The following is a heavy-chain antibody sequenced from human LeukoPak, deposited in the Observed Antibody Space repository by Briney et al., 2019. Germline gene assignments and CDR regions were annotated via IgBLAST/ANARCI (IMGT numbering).Heavy chain of an antibody. CDR2: IYISGNT. J-gene: IGHJ5*02. D-gene: IGHD1-26*01. V-gene: IGHV4-4*07. CDR3: ARAPLLAAKNWFDP. CDR1: GDSISSYY. Sequence: SETLSLTCTVSGDSISSYYWSWIRQPAGKGLEWIGRIYISGNTYYNPSLKSRVTMSIDMSKNQFSLHLSSVTAADTAVYYCARAPLLAAKNWFDPWGPRILVTVSS.